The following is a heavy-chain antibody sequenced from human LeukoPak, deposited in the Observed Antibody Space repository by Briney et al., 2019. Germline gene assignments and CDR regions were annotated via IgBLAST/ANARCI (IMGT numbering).Heavy chain of an antibody. CDR2: ISSSGRYI. CDR3: AREAVAGYYYYYMDV. Sequence: PGGSLRLSCAASKFTFSNYPMNWVRQAPGKGLEWVSSISSSGRYIYYTDAMKGRFTISRDNANNSLYLQMNSLRAEDTAVYYCAREAVAGYYYYYMDVWGKGTTVTISS. J-gene: IGHJ6*03. D-gene: IGHD6-19*01. CDR1: KFTFSNYP. V-gene: IGHV3-21*01.